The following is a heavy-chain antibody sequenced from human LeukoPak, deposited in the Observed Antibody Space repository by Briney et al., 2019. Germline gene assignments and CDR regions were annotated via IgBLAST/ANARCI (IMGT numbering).Heavy chain of an antibody. V-gene: IGHV1-8*03. CDR3: ARGGITMVRGVNGNNWFDP. D-gene: IGHD3-10*01. CDR1: GYTFTSYD. Sequence: ASVKVSCKASGYTFTSYDINWVRQATGQGLEWVGWMNPNSGNTGYAQKFQGRVTITRNTSISTAYMELSSLRSEDTAVYYCARGGITMVRGVNGNNWFDPWGQGTLVTVSS. J-gene: IGHJ5*02. CDR2: MNPNSGNT.